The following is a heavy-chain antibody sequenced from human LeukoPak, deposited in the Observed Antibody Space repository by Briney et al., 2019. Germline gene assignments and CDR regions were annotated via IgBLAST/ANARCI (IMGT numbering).Heavy chain of an antibody. J-gene: IGHJ6*03. CDR1: GGSFSGYY. D-gene: IGHD2/OR15-2a*01. CDR3: ARREVETTFYYFYYMDV. Sequence: SGTLSLTCAVHGGSFSGYYWTWIRQPPGKGLEWIGEINHSGTTNYNPSLKSRVTISVDTSKNQFSLKLTSVTAADTAVYYCARREVETTFYYFYYMDVWGKGTTVTVSS. CDR2: INHSGTT. V-gene: IGHV4-34*01.